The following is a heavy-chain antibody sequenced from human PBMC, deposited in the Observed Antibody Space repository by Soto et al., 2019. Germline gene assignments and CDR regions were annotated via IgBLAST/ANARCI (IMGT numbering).Heavy chain of an antibody. Sequence: VKVSCKASGGTFSSYAISWVRQAPGQGLEWMGGIIPIFGTANYAQKFQGRVTITADKSTSTAYMELSSLRSEDTAVYYCARDITGTTMGLDYWGQGTLVTVSS. J-gene: IGHJ4*02. V-gene: IGHV1-69*13. CDR1: GGTFSSYA. CDR2: IIPIFGTA. CDR3: ARDITGTTMGLDY. D-gene: IGHD1-20*01.